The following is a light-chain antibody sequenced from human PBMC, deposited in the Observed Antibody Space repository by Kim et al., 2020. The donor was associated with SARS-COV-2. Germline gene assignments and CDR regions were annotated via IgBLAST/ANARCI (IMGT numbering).Light chain of an antibody. Sequence: EIGMTQSPATLSVSPGERVTLSCRASQSVSSNLAWYQQKPGQAPRLLIYGASTRAAGIPARFSGSGSGTEFTLTISSLQSEDFAVYYCHQYNNWHTFGQGTKLEI. CDR1: QSVSSN. CDR3: HQYNNWHT. J-gene: IGKJ2*01. CDR2: GAS. V-gene: IGKV3-15*01.